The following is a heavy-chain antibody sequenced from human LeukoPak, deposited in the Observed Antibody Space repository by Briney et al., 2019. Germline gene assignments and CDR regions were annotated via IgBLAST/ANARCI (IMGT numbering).Heavy chain of an antibody. CDR2: NYWDDDK. Sequence: SGPTLVNPTQTLTLTCTFSGFSLSTSGVGVGWIRQPPGKALEWLALNYWDDDKRYNPSLKSRLTITKDTSKNQVVLIMTNMDPVDTATYYCAHRPHYYDSSGYPNWFDPWGQGTLVTVSS. CDR3: AHRPHYYDSSGYPNWFDP. J-gene: IGHJ5*02. CDR1: GFSLSTSGVG. D-gene: IGHD3-22*01. V-gene: IGHV2-5*02.